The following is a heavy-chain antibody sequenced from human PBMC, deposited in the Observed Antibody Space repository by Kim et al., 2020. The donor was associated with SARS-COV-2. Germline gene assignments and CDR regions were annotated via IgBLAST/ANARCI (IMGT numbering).Heavy chain of an antibody. Sequence: SETLSLTCTVSGGSISSYYWSWFRQSPGKGLEWIGYIYYSGSTYYNPSLKSRVTISLHTSKNQFSLNLSSVTAAATAVYYCARDSSGGYFFDYWGRGTRV. CDR2: IYYSGST. V-gene: IGHV4-59*13. J-gene: IGHJ4*02. CDR1: GGSISSYY. D-gene: IGHD1-26*01. CDR3: ARDSSGGYFFDY.